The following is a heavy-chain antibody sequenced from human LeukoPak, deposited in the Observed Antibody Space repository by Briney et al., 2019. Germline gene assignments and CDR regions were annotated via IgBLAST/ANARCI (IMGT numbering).Heavy chain of an antibody. Sequence: GESLRISCKGSGYSFTTYWISWVRQMHGKGLEWMGKIDPSDSYSKYSPSFQGHVTISADKAITTAYLQWSSLKASDTAIYYCARTIMGATVDYWGQGTLVTVAS. J-gene: IGHJ4*02. CDR1: GYSFTTYW. D-gene: IGHD1-26*01. CDR3: ARTIMGATVDY. CDR2: IDPSDSYS. V-gene: IGHV5-10-1*01.